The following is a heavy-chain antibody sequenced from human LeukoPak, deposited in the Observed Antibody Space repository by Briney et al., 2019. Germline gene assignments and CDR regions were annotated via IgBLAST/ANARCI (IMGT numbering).Heavy chain of an antibody. V-gene: IGHV1-18*04. J-gene: IGHJ5*02. D-gene: IGHD3-10*01. Sequence: ASVKLSCTASGYTFTRYGISWVREAPGQGLEWMGGISAYNGNTNYAQKLQGRVTMTTDTSTSTAYMERRSLRSDYTAVYYCARVMVRGVYNWFDPWGQGTLVTVSS. CDR2: ISAYNGNT. CDR3: ARVMVRGVYNWFDP. CDR1: GYTFTRYG.